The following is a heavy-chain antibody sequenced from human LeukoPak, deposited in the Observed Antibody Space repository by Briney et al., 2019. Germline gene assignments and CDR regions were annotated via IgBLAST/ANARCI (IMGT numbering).Heavy chain of an antibody. D-gene: IGHD2-2*01. CDR1: GGSISSSNW. V-gene: IGHV4-4*02. CDR3: ARDEGGYCSSTSCPHFYFDY. CDR2: IYHSGST. Sequence: PSGTLSLTCAVSGGSISSSNWWSWVRQPPGKGLEWIGEIYHSGSTNYNPSLKSRVTISVDKSKNQFSLKLSSVTAADTAVYYCARDEGGYCSSTSCPHFYFDYWGQGTLVTVSS. J-gene: IGHJ4*02.